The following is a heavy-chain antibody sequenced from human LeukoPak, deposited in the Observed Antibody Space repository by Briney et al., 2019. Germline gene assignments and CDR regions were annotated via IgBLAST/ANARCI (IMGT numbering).Heavy chain of an antibody. V-gene: IGHV3-74*01. Sequence: GGSLRLSCAASGFTFSSYWMHWVRQAPGKGLVWVSRINSDGSSTSYADSVEGRFTISRDNAKNTLYLQMNSLRAGDTAVYYCARDLTGYYYYYYMDVWGKGTTVTISS. J-gene: IGHJ6*03. CDR1: GFTFSSYW. CDR2: INSDGSST. CDR3: ARDLTGYYYYYYMDV. D-gene: IGHD4/OR15-4a*01.